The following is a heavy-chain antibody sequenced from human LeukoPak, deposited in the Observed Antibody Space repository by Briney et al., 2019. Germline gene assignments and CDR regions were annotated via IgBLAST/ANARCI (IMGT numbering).Heavy chain of an antibody. Sequence: PSETLSLSCTVSGASTSHFYWNWIRQPPGKGLEWIAYMHNSGNSKHSPSLKSRVTISIDTSKNQFSLQLTSVTAADTAMYFCARSAEWLRNAFDIWGQGTLVIVSS. CDR1: GASTSHFY. J-gene: IGHJ3*02. V-gene: IGHV4-59*01. D-gene: IGHD5-12*01. CDR3: ARSAEWLRNAFDI. CDR2: MHNSGNS.